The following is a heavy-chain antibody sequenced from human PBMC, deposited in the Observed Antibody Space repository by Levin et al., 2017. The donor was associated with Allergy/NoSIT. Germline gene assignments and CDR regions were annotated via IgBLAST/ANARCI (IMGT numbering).Heavy chain of an antibody. J-gene: IGHJ5*02. CDR3: ARGEIAAAGPAGGFDP. D-gene: IGHD6-13*01. CDR1: GFTFSSYD. CDR2: IGTAGDT. Sequence: GGSLRLSCAASGFTFSSYDMHWVRQATGKGLEWVSAIGTAGDTYYPGSVKGRFTISRENAKNSLYLQMNSLRAGDTAVYYCARGEIAAAGPAGGFDPWGQGTLVTVSS. V-gene: IGHV3-13*01.